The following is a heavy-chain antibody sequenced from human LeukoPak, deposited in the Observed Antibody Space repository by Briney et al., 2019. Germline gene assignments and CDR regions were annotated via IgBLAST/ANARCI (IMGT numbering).Heavy chain of an antibody. V-gene: IGHV3-66*04. CDR2: IYSGGST. J-gene: IGHJ3*02. Sequence: GGSLRLSCAASGFTVSSSYTSWVRQAPGKGLEWVSVIYSGGSTFYADSVKGRFTISRDKSKNTLYLQMNSLRAEDTAVYYCARHESRGGWYGNADAFDIWGQGTMVTVSS. CDR3: ARHESRGGWYGNADAFDI. D-gene: IGHD6-19*01. CDR1: GFTVSSSY.